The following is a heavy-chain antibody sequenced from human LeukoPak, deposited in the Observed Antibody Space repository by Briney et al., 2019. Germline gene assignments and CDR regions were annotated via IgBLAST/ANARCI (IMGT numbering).Heavy chain of an antibody. CDR2: INPSGDTT. Sequence: ASVKVSCKASGYTLTSYYLHWVRQAPGQGLEWMAIINPSGDTTSHAQKFQGRVTMTRDTSASTVYMELSSLRSEDTAVYYCASGDIVVVPAAIYYYYNGMDVWGQGTTVTVSS. V-gene: IGHV1-46*01. CDR1: GYTLTSYY. J-gene: IGHJ6*02. CDR3: ASGDIVVVPAAIYYYYNGMDV. D-gene: IGHD2-2*02.